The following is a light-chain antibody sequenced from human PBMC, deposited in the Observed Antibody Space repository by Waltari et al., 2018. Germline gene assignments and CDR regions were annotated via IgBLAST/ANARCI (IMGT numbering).Light chain of an antibody. CDR1: QRISSY. J-gene: IGKJ1*01. Sequence: DIQMTQSPSSLSASVGDSVTIACRASQRISSYLNWYQQKPRQAPKLLIYAASSLESGVPSRFSGSGFGTDFTLTINSLQPEDFAVYYCQQTYSNFRTFGQGTKVDVK. CDR3: QQTYSNFRT. CDR2: AAS. V-gene: IGKV1-39*01.